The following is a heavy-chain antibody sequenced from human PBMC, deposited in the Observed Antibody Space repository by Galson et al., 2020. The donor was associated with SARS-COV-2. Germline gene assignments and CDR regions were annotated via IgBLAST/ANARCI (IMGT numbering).Heavy chain of an antibody. CDR1: GFPFSTYS. CDR2: ISTSSSYT. CDR3: ARDEGIRGYNYGRLYYGMDV. V-gene: IGHV3-21*01. J-gene: IGHJ6*02. Sequence: NSGGPLSLSCAASGFPFSTYSMNWVRLAPGKGLEWVSSISTSSSYTYYVDSVKGRFSISRDNPRNSLYLQMNSLRAEDTAVYYCARDEGIRGYNYGRLYYGMDVWGQGTTVTVSS. D-gene: IGHD5-18*01.